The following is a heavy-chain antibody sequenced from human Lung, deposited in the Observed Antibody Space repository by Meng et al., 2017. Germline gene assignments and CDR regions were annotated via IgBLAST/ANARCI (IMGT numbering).Heavy chain of an antibody. Sequence: QVQLVQSGGEVKKPGASVKVSCKASGYILTRYGITWVRQAPGQGLEWMGWISGYNGNTNYAQKLQGRVTMTTDTSTSTAYMELRSLRSDDTAVYYCARAEEEYCSGGSCPNFDFWGQGTLVTVSS. CDR2: ISGYNGNT. D-gene: IGHD2-15*01. J-gene: IGHJ4*02. CDR1: GYILTRYG. V-gene: IGHV1-18*01. CDR3: ARAEEEYCSGGSCPNFDF.